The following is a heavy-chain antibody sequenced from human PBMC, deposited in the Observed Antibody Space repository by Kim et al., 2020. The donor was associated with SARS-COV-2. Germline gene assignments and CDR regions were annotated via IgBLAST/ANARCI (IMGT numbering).Heavy chain of an antibody. V-gene: IGHV3-23*01. D-gene: IGHD1-26*01. J-gene: IGHJ4*02. Sequence: GGSLRLSCAASGFTFRIYTMSWVRQAPGKGLEWVAVVGHSGASTFYADSVRGRFTISRDDSDQILYLQMNSLRVDDTAVYYFAKIGSLGKFEWELLDYWGQGTLVIVSS. CDR3: AKIGSLGKFEWELLDY. CDR1: GFTFRIYT. CDR2: VGHSGAST.